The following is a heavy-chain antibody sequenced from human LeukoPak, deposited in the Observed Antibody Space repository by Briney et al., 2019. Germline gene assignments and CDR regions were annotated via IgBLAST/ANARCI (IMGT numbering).Heavy chain of an antibody. CDR2: IRSKAYGGTT. CDR3: TRGDYVWGSYRPEGYYFDY. V-gene: IGHV3-49*03. J-gene: IGHJ4*02. CDR1: GFTFGDYA. D-gene: IGHD3-16*02. Sequence: AGGSLRLSCTASGFTFGDYAMSWFRQAAGKGLEWVGFIRSKAYGGTTEYAASVKGRFTISRDDSKSIAYLQMNSLKTEDTAVYYCTRGDYVWGSYRPEGYYFDYWGQGTLVTVSS.